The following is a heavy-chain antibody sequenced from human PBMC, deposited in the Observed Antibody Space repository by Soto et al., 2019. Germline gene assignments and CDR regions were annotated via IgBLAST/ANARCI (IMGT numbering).Heavy chain of an antibody. CDR3: ASTYFYFCGGYYYQMYF. CDR1: GGSISSGGHY. D-gene: IGHD3-3*01. J-gene: IGHJ6*03. Sequence: SETLSLTCTVSGGSISSGGHYWSWIRQHPGKGLEWIGDIYYSGSTYYNPSLKSRVTISVDTSKNQFSLKLSSVTAADTAVYYCASTYFYFCGGYYYQMYFWAQGTTVPVS. V-gene: IGHV4-31*03. CDR2: IYYSGST.